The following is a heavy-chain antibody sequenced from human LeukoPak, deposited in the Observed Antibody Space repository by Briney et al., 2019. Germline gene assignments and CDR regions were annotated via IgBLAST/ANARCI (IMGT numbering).Heavy chain of an antibody. Sequence: GGSLRLSCAASGFTFSSHYIHWVRQAPGKGLVWVSRTISDGSNTNYADSVRGRFSMSRDNAKNTLYLQMNSLRVEDTAVYFCVRGRTGYQCAMDVWGKGTTVTVSS. CDR3: VRGRTGYQCAMDV. J-gene: IGHJ6*03. D-gene: IGHD2-8*02. CDR1: GFTFSSHY. V-gene: IGHV3-74*01. CDR2: TISDGSNT.